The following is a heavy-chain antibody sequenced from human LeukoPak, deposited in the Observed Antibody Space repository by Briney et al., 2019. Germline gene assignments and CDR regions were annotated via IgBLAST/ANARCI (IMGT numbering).Heavy chain of an antibody. CDR1: GGSFSGYY. CDR3: ARAAPVYCSGGSCYSENPFDY. Sequence: SETLSLTCAVYGGSFSGYYWSWIRQPPGKGLEWIGEINHSGSTNYNPSLKSRVTISVDTSKNQFSLKLSSVTAADTAVYYCARAAPVYCSGGSCYSENPFDYWGQGTLVTVSS. D-gene: IGHD2-15*01. CDR2: INHSGST. V-gene: IGHV4-34*01. J-gene: IGHJ4*02.